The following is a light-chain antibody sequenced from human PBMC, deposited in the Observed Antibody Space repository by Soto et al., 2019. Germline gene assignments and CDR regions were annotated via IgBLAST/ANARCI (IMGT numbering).Light chain of an antibody. CDR3: QQYKSYWT. CDR2: EAS. CDR1: QSITNW. Sequence: DIQMTQSPATLSASVVDSVTITCRASQSITNWLAWYQLKPGKAPKLLIHEASNLHSGVSSRFTGSGSGTDFTLTITSLQPEDFATYYCQQYKSYWTFGQGAKVDIK. J-gene: IGKJ1*01. V-gene: IGKV1-5*03.